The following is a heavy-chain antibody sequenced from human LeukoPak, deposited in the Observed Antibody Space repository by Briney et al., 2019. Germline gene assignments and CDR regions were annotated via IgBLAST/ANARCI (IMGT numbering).Heavy chain of an antibody. V-gene: IGHV4-39*01. CDR3: ASFIGSTSWGGDFDY. CDR2: IYYSGST. CDR1: GDSISSSSYY. Sequence: SETLSLTCTVSGDSISSSSYYWGWIRQPPGKGLEWIGSIYYSGSTYYNPSLKSRVTISVDTSKNQFSLKLSSVTAADTAVYYCASFIGSTSWGGDFDYWGQGTLVTVSS. D-gene: IGHD2-2*01. J-gene: IGHJ4*02.